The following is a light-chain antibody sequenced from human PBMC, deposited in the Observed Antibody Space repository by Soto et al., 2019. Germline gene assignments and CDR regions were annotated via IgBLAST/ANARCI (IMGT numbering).Light chain of an antibody. CDR3: QQYNTWPIT. J-gene: IGKJ5*01. Sequence: EIVMTQSPATLSVSPGERATLSCRASQSVSSNLAWYQQKPGQAPRLPIYGASTRATGIPARFSGSGSGTEFTLTISSLQSEDFAVYYCQQYNTWPITFGQGTRLEIK. V-gene: IGKV3-15*01. CDR2: GAS. CDR1: QSVSSN.